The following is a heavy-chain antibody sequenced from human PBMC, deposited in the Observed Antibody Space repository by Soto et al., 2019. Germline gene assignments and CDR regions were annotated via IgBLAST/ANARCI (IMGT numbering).Heavy chain of an antibody. CDR2: IYNTVNT. CDR1: GGSIRRSTDY. CDR3: ARAPDITVVVAIHYXFDI. J-gene: IGHJ3*02. D-gene: IGHD2-21*01. Sequence: PSETLSLACSVSGGSIRRSTDYWGWIRQSPGKGLEWIGNIYNTVNTYYNPSLKSRVTISVDTSQNQFSLRMTSVTAADTAVYYCARAPDITVVVAIHYXFDIWAQRTMVTVSS. V-gene: IGHV4-39*01.